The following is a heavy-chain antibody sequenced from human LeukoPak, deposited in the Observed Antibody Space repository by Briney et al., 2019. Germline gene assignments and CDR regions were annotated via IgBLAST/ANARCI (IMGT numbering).Heavy chain of an antibody. CDR1: GYTSTSYY. CDR2: INPSGGST. CDR3: ARGSFSKIYYYGMDV. D-gene: IGHD3-16*02. Sequence: ASVKVSCKASGYTSTSYYMHWVRQAPGQGLEWMGIINPSGGSTSYAQKFQGRVTMTRDTSTSTVYMELSSLRSEDTAVYYCARGSFSKIYYYGMDVWGQGTTVTVSS. J-gene: IGHJ6*02. V-gene: IGHV1-46*01.